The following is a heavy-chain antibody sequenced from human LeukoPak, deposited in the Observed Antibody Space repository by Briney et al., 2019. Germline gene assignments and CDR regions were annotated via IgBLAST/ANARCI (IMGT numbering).Heavy chain of an antibody. CDR3: AKAGPLHPHYGGITGFDY. D-gene: IGHD4-23*01. V-gene: IGHV3-30*18. J-gene: IGHJ4*02. Sequence: GGSLTLTCAASGFTFSSYCMHWVRQAPAKGLEGVAVISYEGSNKYYADSVNGRFTISRDNSKNTLYLQMTSLRAEDTAVYYCAKAGPLHPHYGGITGFDYWGQGTLVTVSS. CDR1: GFTFSSYC. CDR2: ISYEGSNK.